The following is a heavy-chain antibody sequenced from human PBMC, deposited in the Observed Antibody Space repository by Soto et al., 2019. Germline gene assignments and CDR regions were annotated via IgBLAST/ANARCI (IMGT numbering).Heavy chain of an antibody. J-gene: IGHJ4*02. CDR3: VRVRGYPDSSVVTSLRY. D-gene: IGHD3-22*01. V-gene: IGHV5-51*01. CDR1: GYPFSYFW. Sequence: GESLKISCAGSGYPFSYFWIGWVRQMPGKGLEWMGIIYPSDSDTRYSPSFQGQVTISADKSTNTAYLQWSSLKASDTAMYYCVRVRGYPDSSVVTSLRYWGQVTLVTVSS. CDR2: IYPSDSDT.